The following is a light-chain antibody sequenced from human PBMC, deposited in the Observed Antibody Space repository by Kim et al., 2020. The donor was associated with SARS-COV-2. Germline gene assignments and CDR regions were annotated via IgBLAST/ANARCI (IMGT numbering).Light chain of an antibody. CDR3: QQFVTSPWT. CDR2: GTS. J-gene: IGKJ1*01. CDR1: QTISSDY. V-gene: IGKV3-20*01. Sequence: SAGESATLSCRASQTISSDYLAWYQQKPGQPPKLLIYGTSNRATDIPDRFSGSGSGTDFALTIKRLEPEDIAVYYCQQFVTSPWTFGQGTKVEIK.